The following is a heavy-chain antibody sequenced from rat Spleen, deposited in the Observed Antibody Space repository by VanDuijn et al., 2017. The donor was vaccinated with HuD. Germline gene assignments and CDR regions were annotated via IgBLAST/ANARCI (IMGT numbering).Heavy chain of an antibody. Sequence: EVQLVESGGGLVQPGRSMKLSCAASGFTFSNYGMAWVRQAPKKGLEWVAYIRYDGSTTYYRDSVKGRFTISRDNAKSTLYLQMDSLRSEDTATYYCTTPPYTDFDYWGQGVMVTVSS. CDR2: IRYDGSTT. CDR1: GFTFSNYG. CDR3: TTPPYTDFDY. J-gene: IGHJ2*01. V-gene: IGHV5-29*01. D-gene: IGHD4-1*01.